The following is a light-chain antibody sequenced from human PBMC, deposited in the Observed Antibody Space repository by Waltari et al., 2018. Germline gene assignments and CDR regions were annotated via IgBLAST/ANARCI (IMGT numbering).Light chain of an antibody. CDR3: QHYRSWPVT. CDR2: DAS. V-gene: IGKV3-20*01. Sequence: CRASESVRRALAWNQQRPGQAPRLLIYDASARATGIPDRFSGSGSGTDFSLTISRLEPEDFALYYCQHYRSWPVTFGQGTKVEIK. J-gene: IGKJ1*01. CDR1: ESVRRA.